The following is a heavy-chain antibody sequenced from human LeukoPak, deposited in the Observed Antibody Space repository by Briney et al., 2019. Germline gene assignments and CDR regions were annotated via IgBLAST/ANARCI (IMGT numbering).Heavy chain of an antibody. D-gene: IGHD6-19*01. Sequence: GGSLRLSCAASGFTFSSYGMSWVRQAPGKGLEWVSAISGSGGSTFYADSVKGRFTISRDNSKNTLYLQMNSLRAEDMAVYYCAKVYSAGWYPGYFDYWGQGTLVTVSS. CDR3: AKVYSAGWYPGYFDY. CDR2: ISGSGGST. CDR1: GFTFSSYG. V-gene: IGHV3-23*01. J-gene: IGHJ4*02.